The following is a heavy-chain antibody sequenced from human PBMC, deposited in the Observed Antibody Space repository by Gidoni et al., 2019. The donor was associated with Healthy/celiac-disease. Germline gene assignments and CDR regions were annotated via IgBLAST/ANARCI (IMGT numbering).Heavy chain of an antibody. CDR3: ARRDYEYYYDSSGYYYSGAFDI. Sequence: EVQLVESGGGLVQPRGSLRLSRAAPGFTFSSYWMSCVRQDPGKGLECVANIKQDGSEKYYVDSVKGRFTISRANAKNSLYLQMNSLRAEDTAVYYCARRDYEYYYDSSGYYYSGAFDIWGQGTMVTVSS. CDR2: IKQDGSEK. V-gene: IGHV3-7*04. CDR1: GFTFSSYW. J-gene: IGHJ3*02. D-gene: IGHD3-22*01.